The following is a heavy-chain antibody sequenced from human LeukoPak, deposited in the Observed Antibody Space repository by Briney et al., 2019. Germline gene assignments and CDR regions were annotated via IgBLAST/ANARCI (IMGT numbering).Heavy chain of an antibody. Sequence: PSESLTLSCTVSGGTISSYYWSWVRQPPGKGLEWVGYMYSGGGTYYNASLKGRFTISVDTSKNTLSLKMNSLTAEDTAVYYCARSASRSPFGGVTVRYYFGYLGQGTLVTASS. CDR2: MYSGGGT. CDR3: ARSASRSPFGGVTVRYYFGY. V-gene: IGHV4-59*12. D-gene: IGHD3-16*02. CDR1: GGTISSYY. J-gene: IGHJ4*02.